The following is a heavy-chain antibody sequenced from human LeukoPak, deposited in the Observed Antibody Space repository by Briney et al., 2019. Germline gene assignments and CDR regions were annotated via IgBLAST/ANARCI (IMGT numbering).Heavy chain of an antibody. Sequence: PGRSLGLSCAASGFTFSNYGMHWVRQAPGKGLEWVAVIWYDGSDKYYVDSVKGRFTISRDNSKNTLYLQMNSLRAEDTAVYYCAKDGPLRHSSGYRFDYWGQGTLVTVSS. V-gene: IGHV3-33*06. D-gene: IGHD3-22*01. CDR2: IWYDGSDK. CDR1: GFTFSNYG. J-gene: IGHJ4*02. CDR3: AKDGPLRHSSGYRFDY.